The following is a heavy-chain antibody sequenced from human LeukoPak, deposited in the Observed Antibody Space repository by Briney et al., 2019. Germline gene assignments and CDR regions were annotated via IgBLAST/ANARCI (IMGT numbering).Heavy chain of an antibody. Sequence: GGSLRLSCAASGFTVSSIYMSWVRQAPGKGLEWISVIYGGSNTYYYADSVKGRFTISRDNSKNTVYLQMNSLRVEDTAIYYCAKDGVKYSGSYLDYWGQGTLVTVSS. CDR1: GFTVSSIY. CDR2: IYGGSNT. V-gene: IGHV3-53*01. CDR3: AKDGVKYSGSYLDY. D-gene: IGHD1-26*01. J-gene: IGHJ4*02.